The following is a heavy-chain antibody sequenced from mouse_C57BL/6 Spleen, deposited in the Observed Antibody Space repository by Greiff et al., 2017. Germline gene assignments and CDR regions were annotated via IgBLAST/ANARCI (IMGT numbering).Heavy chain of an antibody. V-gene: IGHV1-26*01. D-gene: IGHD1-1*01. CDR1: GYTFTDYY. J-gene: IGHJ2*01. Sequence: VQLQQSGPELVKPGASVKISCKASGYTFTDYYMNWVKQSHGKSLEWIGDINPNNGGTSYNQKFKGKATLTVDKSSSTAYMELRSLTSEDSAVDYCARGTTVVDYYFDDWGQGTTLTVSS. CDR3: ARGTTVVDYYFDD. CDR2: INPNNGGT.